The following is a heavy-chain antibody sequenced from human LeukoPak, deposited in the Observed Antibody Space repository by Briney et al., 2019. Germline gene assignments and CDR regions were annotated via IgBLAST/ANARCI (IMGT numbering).Heavy chain of an antibody. J-gene: IGHJ4*02. D-gene: IGHD5-12*01. Sequence: SETLSLTCAVYGGSFSGYYWSWIRQPPGKGLEWIGEINHSGSTNYNPSLKSRVTISVDTSKNQFSLKLSSVTAADTAVYYCARELGGYLFDYWGQGTLVTVSS. CDR1: GGSFSGYY. CDR3: ARELGGYLFDY. V-gene: IGHV4-34*01. CDR2: INHSGST.